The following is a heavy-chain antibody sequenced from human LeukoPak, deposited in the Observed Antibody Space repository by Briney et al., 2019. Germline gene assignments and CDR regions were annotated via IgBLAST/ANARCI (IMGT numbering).Heavy chain of an antibody. CDR1: GFSFSSPE. CDR3: SPCHLGLGATF. D-gene: IGHD1-26*01. V-gene: IGHV3-48*03. J-gene: IGHJ4*02. Sequence: GGYLRLSCAPSGFSFSSPEMNGVRQAPGKGLEWVSYISSSGSTIYYADSVKGRFTISRDNAKNSLSLQMNSRRGEDTAVYYCSPCHLGLGATFGGQGTLVTVSS. CDR2: ISSSGSTI.